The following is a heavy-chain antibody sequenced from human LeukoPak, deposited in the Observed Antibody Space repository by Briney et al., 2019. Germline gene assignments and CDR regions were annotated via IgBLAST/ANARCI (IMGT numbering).Heavy chain of an antibody. Sequence: PSETLSLTCVVSRASIRRRNWWSWARQPPGKGLEWIGEIFHAGTTNYNPSLQSRFTISVDNSRNQFSLKLTSATAADTAVYYCMRTYCSNISCFYFDYWGQGTLVTVSS. V-gene: IGHV4-4*02. CDR1: RASIRRRNW. J-gene: IGHJ4*02. CDR2: IFHAGTT. CDR3: MRTYCSNISCFYFDY. D-gene: IGHD2-2*01.